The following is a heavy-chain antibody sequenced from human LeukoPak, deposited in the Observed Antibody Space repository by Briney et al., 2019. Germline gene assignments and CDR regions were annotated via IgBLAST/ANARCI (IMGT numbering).Heavy chain of an antibody. CDR3: ARDRRRFSRGELSFFDP. D-gene: IGHD3-10*01. V-gene: IGHV4-34*01. CDR2: INHSGST. CDR1: GGSFSGYY. Sequence: PSETLSLTCAVYGGSFSGYYWSWIRQPPGKGLEWIGEINHSGSTNYNPSLKSRVTISVDTSKNQFSLKLSSVTAADTAVYYCARDRRRFSRGELSFFDPWGQGTLVTVSS. J-gene: IGHJ5*02.